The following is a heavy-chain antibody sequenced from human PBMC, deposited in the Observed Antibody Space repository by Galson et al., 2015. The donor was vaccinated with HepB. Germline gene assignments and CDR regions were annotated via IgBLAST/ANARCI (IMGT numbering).Heavy chain of an antibody. CDR3: ARDPPSVSSPNNFDY. J-gene: IGHJ4*02. V-gene: IGHV1-18*04. Sequence: SVKVSCKASGYTFTSYGISWVRQAPGQGLEWMGWISVYNGNTNYAQKFQGRVIMTTDTSASTAYLELRSLRSDDTAVYYCARDPPSVSSPNNFDYWGQGTLVTVYS. CDR1: GYTFTSYG. D-gene: IGHD5/OR15-5a*01. CDR2: ISVYNGNT.